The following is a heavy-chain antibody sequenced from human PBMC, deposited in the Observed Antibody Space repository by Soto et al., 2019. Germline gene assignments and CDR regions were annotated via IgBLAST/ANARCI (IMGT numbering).Heavy chain of an antibody. D-gene: IGHD2-21*02. J-gene: IGHJ6*02. CDR1: GGSMSSGGYY. Sequence: SETLSLTCTVSGGSMSSGGYYWSWIRQHPGEGLEWIGYIYYSGSTYYTPSLKSRVTISVDTSKNQFSLKLRSVTAADTAVYYCASHIVVVTATYYYYYGMDVWGQGTTVTVSS. V-gene: IGHV4-31*03. CDR3: ASHIVVVTATYYYYYGMDV. CDR2: IYYSGST.